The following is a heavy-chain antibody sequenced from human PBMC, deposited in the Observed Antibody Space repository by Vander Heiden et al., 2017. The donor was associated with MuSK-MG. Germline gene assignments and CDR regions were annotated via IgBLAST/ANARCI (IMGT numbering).Heavy chain of an antibody. Sequence: QVQLVQSGAEVKKPGASVKVSCKATGYTFTSNDSSWVRQATGQWLEWMGWRKPTSVNTGYAQKFQGRVTMTRNTSISTAYRELSSLRSEDTAVYYCARGHEGYSGYDIIDYWGQGTLVTVSS. V-gene: IGHV1-8*01. CDR3: ARGHEGYSGYDIIDY. CDR2: RKPTSVNT. CDR1: GYTFTSND. J-gene: IGHJ4*02. D-gene: IGHD5-12*01.